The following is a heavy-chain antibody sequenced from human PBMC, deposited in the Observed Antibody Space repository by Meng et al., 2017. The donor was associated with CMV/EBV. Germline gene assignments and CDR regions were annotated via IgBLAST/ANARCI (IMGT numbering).Heavy chain of an antibody. V-gene: IGHV1-2*02. Sequence: QVQLVQSGAGVRKPGASVKGPCXASGFTFTGYYMHWVRQAPGQGLEWMGWINPNSGGTNYAQKFQGRVTMTRDTSISTAYMELSRLRSDDTAVYYCARDRSITMVRGVMGWFDPWGQGTLVTVSS. J-gene: IGHJ5*02. D-gene: IGHD3-10*01. CDR1: GFTFTGYY. CDR2: INPNSGGT. CDR3: ARDRSITMVRGVMGWFDP.